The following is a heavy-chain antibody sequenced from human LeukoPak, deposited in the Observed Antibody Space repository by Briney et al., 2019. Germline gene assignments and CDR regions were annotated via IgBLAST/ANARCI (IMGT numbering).Heavy chain of an antibody. CDR3: ARVQQWLDAFDI. D-gene: IGHD6-19*01. CDR2: INHSGST. CDR1: GGSFSGYY. V-gene: IGHV4-34*01. Sequence: SETLSLTCAVYGGSFSGYYWSWIRQPPGKGVEWIGEINHSGSTNYNPSLKSRVTISVDTSKNQFSLKLSSVTAADTAVYYCARVQQWLDAFDIWGQGTMVTVSS. J-gene: IGHJ3*02.